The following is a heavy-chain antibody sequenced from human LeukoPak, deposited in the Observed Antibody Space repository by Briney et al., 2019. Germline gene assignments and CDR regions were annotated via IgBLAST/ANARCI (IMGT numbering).Heavy chain of an antibody. Sequence: PSKTLSLTCTVSGGSISSYYWSWIRQPAGKGLEWIGRIYTSGSTNYNPSLKSRVTMSVDTSKNQFSLKLSSVTAADTAVYYCARDPSYGSGRNWFDPWGQGTLVTVSS. CDR2: IYTSGST. CDR1: GGSISSYY. V-gene: IGHV4-4*07. CDR3: ARDPSYGSGRNWFDP. J-gene: IGHJ5*02. D-gene: IGHD3-10*01.